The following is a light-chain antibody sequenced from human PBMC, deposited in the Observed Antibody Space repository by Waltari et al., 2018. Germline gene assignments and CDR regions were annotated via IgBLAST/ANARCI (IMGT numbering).Light chain of an antibody. V-gene: IGKV3-15*01. Sequence: EIVMTQSPATLSVSPGESATLSCRASQSIGSNLAWYQQKPGQAPRLLIYDATTRDTDIAVRFSGSGSGTEFTLTISSLQSEDFAVYFCQQYRDWPRTFGHGTKVETK. J-gene: IGKJ1*01. CDR3: QQYRDWPRT. CDR2: DAT. CDR1: QSIGSN.